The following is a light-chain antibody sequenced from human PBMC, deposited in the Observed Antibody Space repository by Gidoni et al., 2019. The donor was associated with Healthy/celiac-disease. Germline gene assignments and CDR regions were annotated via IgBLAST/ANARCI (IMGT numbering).Light chain of an antibody. V-gene: IGKV3-20*01. CDR1: QSVSSSY. J-gene: IGKJ1*01. CDR3: KQYGSSPWT. CDR2: CAS. Sequence: IVLTQSPGTLSLSPGERATLSCRASQSVSSSYLAWYQQKPGQAPRLLIYCASSRATGIPDRFSGSGSGTDFTLTISRMEHEDFAVYYCKQYGSSPWTFGQGTKVEIK.